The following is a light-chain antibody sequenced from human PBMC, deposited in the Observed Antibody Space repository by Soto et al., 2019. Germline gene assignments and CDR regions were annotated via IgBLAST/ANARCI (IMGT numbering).Light chain of an antibody. CDR2: DAS. J-gene: IGKJ1*01. CDR1: QSISSW. CDR3: QQYNSYSWV. Sequence: DIQMTQSPSTLSASVGDRVTITCRASQSISSWLAWYQQKPGKAPKLLIYDASSLESGVPSRFSGSGSGTEFTLTISSLQPDDFATYYCQQYNSYSWVVGQGTKVDSK. V-gene: IGKV1-5*01.